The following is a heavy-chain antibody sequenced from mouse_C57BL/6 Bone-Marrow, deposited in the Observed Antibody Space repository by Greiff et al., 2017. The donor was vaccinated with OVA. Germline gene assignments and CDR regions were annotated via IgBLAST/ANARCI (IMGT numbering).Heavy chain of an antibody. CDR1: GYTFTDYE. CDR2: IDPETGGT. CDR3: TRSSYYGTWYSDV. V-gene: IGHV1-15*01. D-gene: IGHD1-1*01. J-gene: IGHJ1*03. Sequence: VQLQQSGAELVRPGASVTLSCKASGYTFTDYEMHWVKQTPVHGLEWIGAIDPETGGTAYNQKFKGKAILTADKSSSTAYMELRSLTSEDSAVYYCTRSSYYGTWYSDVWGTGTTVTVSS.